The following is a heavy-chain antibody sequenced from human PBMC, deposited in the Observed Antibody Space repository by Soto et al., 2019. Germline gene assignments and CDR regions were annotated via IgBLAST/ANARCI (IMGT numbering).Heavy chain of an antibody. CDR2: IRSKANSYAT. V-gene: IGHV3-73*01. CDR3: TRHIFPDTAMDPFDY. CDR1: GFTFSGSA. Sequence: GGSLRLSCAASGFTFSGSAIHWVRQASGKGLEWVGRIRSKANSYATAYAASVKGRFTISRDDSKNTAYLQMNSLKTEDTAVYYCTRHIFPDTAMDPFDYWGQGTLVTVSS. D-gene: IGHD5-18*01. J-gene: IGHJ4*02.